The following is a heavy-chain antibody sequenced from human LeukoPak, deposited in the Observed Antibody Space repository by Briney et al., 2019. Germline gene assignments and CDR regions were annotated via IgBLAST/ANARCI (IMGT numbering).Heavy chain of an antibody. J-gene: IGHJ2*01. CDR2: IIPIFGIA. CDR3: ASVNCGGDCYSGIYWYFDL. V-gene: IGHV1-69*04. CDR1: GGTFSSYA. Sequence: GASVKVSCKASGGTFSSYAISWVRQAPGQGLEWMGRIIPIFGIANYAQKFQGRATITADKSTSTAYMELSSLRSEDTAVYYCASVNCGGDCYSGIYWYFDLWAVAPWSLSPQ. D-gene: IGHD2-21*02.